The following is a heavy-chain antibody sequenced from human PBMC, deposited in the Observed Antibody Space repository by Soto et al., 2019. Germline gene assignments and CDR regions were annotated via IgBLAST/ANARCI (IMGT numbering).Heavy chain of an antibody. CDR3: ARSRLVEQFDY. Sequence: SETRSLACPVAGGCICRCYRYWFRQPPGKGLEWIGYIYYSGSTNYNPSLKSRVTISVDTSKNQFSLKLSSVTAADTAVYYCARSRLVEQFDYWGQGTLVTVSS. CDR2: IYYSGST. V-gene: IGHV4-59*08. D-gene: IGHD1-1*01. J-gene: IGHJ4*02. CDR1: GGCICRCY.